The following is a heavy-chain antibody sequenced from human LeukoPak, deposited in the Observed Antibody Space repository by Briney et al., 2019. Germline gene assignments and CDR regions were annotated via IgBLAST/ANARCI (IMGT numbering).Heavy chain of an antibody. J-gene: IGHJ4*02. D-gene: IGHD3-16*01. CDR1: GFTLSSYW. CDR3: ARDIWGYYFDY. Sequence: GGSLRLSCAASGFTLSSYWMHWVRQAPGKGLVWVSRINTDGSSTSYADSVKGRLTISRDNAKNTLYLQMNSLRAEDTAVYYCARDIWGYYFDYWGQGTLVTVSS. V-gene: IGHV3-74*01. CDR2: INTDGSST.